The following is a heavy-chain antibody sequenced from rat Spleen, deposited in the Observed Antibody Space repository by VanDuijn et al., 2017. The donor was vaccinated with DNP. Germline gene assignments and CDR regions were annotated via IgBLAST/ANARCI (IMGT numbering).Heavy chain of an antibody. CDR3: ARRRLPYWYFDF. J-gene: IGHJ1*01. CDR1: GYTFTSYF. CDR2: VNTGSGGA. Sequence: QVQLQQSGAELAKPGSSVKISCKASGYTFTSYFMTWIKQTTGQGLVYLGYVNTGSGGAYYNEKFKGKATLTVDTSSSTAFMQLSSLTPDDSAVYYCARRRLPYWYFDFWGPGTMVTVSS. D-gene: IGHD1-4*01. V-gene: IGHV1-43*01.